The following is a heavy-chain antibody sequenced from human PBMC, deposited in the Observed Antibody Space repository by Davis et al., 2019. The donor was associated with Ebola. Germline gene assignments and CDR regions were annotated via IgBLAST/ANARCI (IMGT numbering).Heavy chain of an antibody. J-gene: IGHJ6*02. V-gene: IGHV1-2*04. CDR2: INPNSGGT. CDR1: GYTFTGYY. Sequence: ASVKVSCKASGYTFTGYYMHWVRQAPGQGLEWMGWINPNSGGTNYAQKFQGWVTMIRDTSISTAYMELSRLRSDDTAVYYCARGNLYCSGGNCSNYYYYYGMDVWGQGTTVTVSS. D-gene: IGHD2-15*01. CDR3: ARGNLYCSGGNCSNYYYYYGMDV.